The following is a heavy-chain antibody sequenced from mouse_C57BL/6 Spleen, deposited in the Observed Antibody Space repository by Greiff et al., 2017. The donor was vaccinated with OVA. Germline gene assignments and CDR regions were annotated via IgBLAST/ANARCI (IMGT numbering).Heavy chain of an antibody. CDR1: GYTFTSYW. V-gene: IGHV1-69*01. Sequence: QVQLKQPGAELVMPGASVKLSCKASGYTFTSYWMHWVKQRPGQGLEWIGEIDPSDSYTNYNQKFKGKSTLTVDKSSSTAYMQLSSLTSEDSAVYYCARSGTGTSLAYWGQGTLVTVSA. D-gene: IGHD4-1*01. CDR3: ARSGTGTSLAY. CDR2: IDPSDSYT. J-gene: IGHJ3*01.